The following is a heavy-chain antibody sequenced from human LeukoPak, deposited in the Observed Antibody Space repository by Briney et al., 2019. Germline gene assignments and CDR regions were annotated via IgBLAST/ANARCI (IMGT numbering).Heavy chain of an antibody. CDR1: GFSLNNPW. Sequence: SGGSLRLSCAASGFSLNNPWMGWVRQAPGKGLEWVGRFKSKTEGGTAEYAAPVKGRFSMSRDDAENTLDLQMNSLKIEDAGIYYCTMSRGYSSVNYYYHYMDVWSNGTTVAVSS. J-gene: IGHJ6*03. CDR3: TMSRGYSSVNYYYHYMDV. CDR2: FKSKTEGGTA. V-gene: IGHV3-15*01. D-gene: IGHD5-18*01.